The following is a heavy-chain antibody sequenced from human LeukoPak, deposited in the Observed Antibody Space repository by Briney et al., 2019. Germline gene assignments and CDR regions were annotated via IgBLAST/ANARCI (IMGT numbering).Heavy chain of an antibody. CDR1: GGSISSYY. CDR3: ARDPQGANDAFDI. J-gene: IGHJ3*02. Sequence: SETLSLTCTVSGGSISSYYWSWIRQPPGKGLEWIGYIYYSGSTNYNPSLKSRVTISVDTSKNQFSLKLSSVTAADTAVYYCARDPQGANDAFDIWGQGTMVIVSS. CDR2: IYYSGST. V-gene: IGHV4-59*01.